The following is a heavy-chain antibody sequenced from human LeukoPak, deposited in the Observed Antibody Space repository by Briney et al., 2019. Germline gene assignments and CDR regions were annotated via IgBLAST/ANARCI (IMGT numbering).Heavy chain of an antibody. CDR3: AKDSTRKIFDSSYYMDI. D-gene: IGHD5/OR15-5a*01. CDR2: ILFDGGHA. CDR1: GFTLSNYG. J-gene: IGHJ6*03. V-gene: IGHV3-30*02. Sequence: TGGSLTLSCSASGFTLSNYGMHGLRQAPGKGVEWVAFILFDGGHAYYAESVKGRFIISRDNSKNTLSLEANDLGVEDTAIYYCAKDSTRKIFDSSYYMDIWGKGTTVTVSS.